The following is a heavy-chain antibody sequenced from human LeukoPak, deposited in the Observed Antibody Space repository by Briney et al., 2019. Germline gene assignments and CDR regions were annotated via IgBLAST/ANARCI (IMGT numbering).Heavy chain of an antibody. CDR3: ARDGWYYDSSGFY. Sequence: GGSLRLSCAASGFTFSSYSMNWVRQAPGKGLEWVSYISSSSSTIYYADSVKGRFTISRDNAKNSLYLQMNSLRAEDTAVYYCARDGWYYDSSGFYWGQGTLVTVSS. CDR1: GFTFSSYS. J-gene: IGHJ4*02. CDR2: ISSSSSTI. V-gene: IGHV3-48*01. D-gene: IGHD3-22*01.